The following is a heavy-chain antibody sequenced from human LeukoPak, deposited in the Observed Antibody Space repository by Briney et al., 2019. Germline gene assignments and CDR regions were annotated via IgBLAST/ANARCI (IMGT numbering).Heavy chain of an antibody. Sequence: ASVKVSCKASGYIFTNYYVHWVRQAPGQGLEWLGIINPSDGTTTYGQRFQGRVTMTRDTSTSTVYMEMSSLRSEDAAVYYCARDPKRMARDAFDIWGQGTMVTVSS. CDR2: INPSDGTT. J-gene: IGHJ3*02. CDR3: ARDPKRMARDAFDI. V-gene: IGHV1-46*01. CDR1: GYIFTNYY. D-gene: IGHD2-8*01.